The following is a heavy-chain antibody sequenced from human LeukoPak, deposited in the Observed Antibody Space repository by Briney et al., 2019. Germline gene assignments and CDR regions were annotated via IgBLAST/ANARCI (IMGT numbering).Heavy chain of an antibody. J-gene: IGHJ4*02. CDR3: AGARDYDSSGYYPTPYYFDY. Sequence: SETLSLTCTVSGGSISSSSYYWGWIRQPPGKGLEWIGSIYYSGSTYYNPSLKSRVTISVDTSKNQVSLKLSSVTAADTAVYYCAGARDYDSSGYYPTPYYFDYWGQGTLVTVSS. CDR1: GGSISSSSYY. D-gene: IGHD3-22*01. V-gene: IGHV4-39*01. CDR2: IYYSGST.